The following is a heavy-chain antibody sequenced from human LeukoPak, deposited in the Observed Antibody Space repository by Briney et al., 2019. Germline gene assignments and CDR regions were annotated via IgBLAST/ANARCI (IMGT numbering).Heavy chain of an antibody. D-gene: IGHD6-13*01. Sequence: PGGSLRLSCAASGFTFSSYGMHWVRQAPGKGLEWVAVISYDGSNKYYADSVKGRFTISRDNSKNTLYLQMNSLRAEDTAVYYCANGGPIAAAGGFDYWGQGTLVTVSS. CDR3: ANGGPIAAAGGFDY. J-gene: IGHJ4*02. CDR2: ISYDGSNK. CDR1: GFTFSSYG. V-gene: IGHV3-30*18.